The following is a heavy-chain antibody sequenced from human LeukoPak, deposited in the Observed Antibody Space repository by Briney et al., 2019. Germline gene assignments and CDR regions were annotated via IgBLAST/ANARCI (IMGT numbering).Heavy chain of an antibody. CDR3: AKDTSGSYCSPLFDY. V-gene: IGHV3-9*01. D-gene: IGHD3-10*01. Sequence: PGGSLRLSCAASGFTFDDYAMHWVRQAPGKGLEWVSGISWNSGSIGYADSVKGRFTISRDNAKNSLYLQMNSLRAEDTALYYCAKDTSGSYCSPLFDYWGQGTLVTVSS. J-gene: IGHJ4*02. CDR1: GFTFDDYA. CDR2: ISWNSGSI.